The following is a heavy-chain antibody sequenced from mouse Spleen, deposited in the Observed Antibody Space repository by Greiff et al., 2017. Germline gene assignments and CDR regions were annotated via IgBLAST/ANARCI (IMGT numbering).Heavy chain of an antibody. D-gene: IGHD4-1*02. Sequence: EVKLVESGGGLVQPGGSLSLSCAASGFTFTDYYMSWVRQPPGKALEWLGFIRNKANGYTTEYSASVKGRFTISRDNSQSILYLQMNALRAEDSATYYCASPPTGVWYFDVWGTGTTVTVSS. CDR2: IRNKANGYTT. V-gene: IGHV7-3*01. J-gene: IGHJ1*03. CDR3: ASPPTGVWYFDV. CDR1: GFTFTDYY.